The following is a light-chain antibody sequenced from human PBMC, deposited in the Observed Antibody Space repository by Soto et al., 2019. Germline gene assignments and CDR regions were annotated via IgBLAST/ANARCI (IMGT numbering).Light chain of an antibody. CDR1: QGISNY. CDR2: DAS. Sequence: DIQMTQSPSSLSASVGGRVTITCRASQGISNYLAWFQQEPGKAPNSLIYDASSLQSGVPPKFSGSGSGTDFTLTISSLQPEDSATYYCQQYSNYPITFGQGTRLEIK. J-gene: IGKJ5*01. V-gene: IGKV1-16*02. CDR3: QQYSNYPIT.